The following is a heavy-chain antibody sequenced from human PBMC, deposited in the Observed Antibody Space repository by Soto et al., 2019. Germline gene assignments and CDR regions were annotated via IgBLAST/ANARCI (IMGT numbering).Heavy chain of an antibody. V-gene: IGHV3-33*01. D-gene: IGHD2-2*01. CDR3: AREASWGYCSSTSCYADAFDI. CDR2: IWYDGSNK. CDR1: GFTFSSYG. J-gene: IGHJ3*02. Sequence: QVQLVESGGGVVQPGRSLRLSCAASGFTFSSYGMHWVRQAPGKGLEWGAVIWYDGSNKYYADSVKGRFTISRDNSKNTLYLQMNSLRAEDTAVYYCAREASWGYCSSTSCYADAFDIWGQGTMVTVSS.